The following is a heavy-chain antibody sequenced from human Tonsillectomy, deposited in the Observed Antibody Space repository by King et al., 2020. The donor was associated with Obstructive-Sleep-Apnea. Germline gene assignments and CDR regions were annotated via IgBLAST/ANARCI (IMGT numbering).Heavy chain of an antibody. D-gene: IGHD6-6*01. CDR2: IYYSGST. CDR1: GGSVSSGGYY. J-gene: IGHJ4*02. Sequence: VQLQESGPGLVKPSETLSLTCTVSGGSVSSGGYYWSWIRQPPGKGLEWIGYIYYSGSTNYNSSLKSRVTMSVDTSTHHFSLKLSSVTAADTAVYYCAGGAGSSSSLDCWGQGILVTVSS. CDR3: AGGAGSSSSLDC. V-gene: IGHV4-61*03.